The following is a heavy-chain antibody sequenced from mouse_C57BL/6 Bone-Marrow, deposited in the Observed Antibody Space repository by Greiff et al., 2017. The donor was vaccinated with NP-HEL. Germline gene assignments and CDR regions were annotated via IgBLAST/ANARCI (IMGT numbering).Heavy chain of an antibody. CDR1: GFTFSDFY. CDR3: ARDERDYDRGDYYAMDY. CDR2: SRNKANDYTT. V-gene: IGHV7-1*01. J-gene: IGHJ4*01. D-gene: IGHD2-4*01. Sequence: EVNVVESGGGLVQSGRSLRLSCATSGFTFSDFYMEWVRQAPGKGLEWIAASRNKANDYTTEYSASVKGRFIVSRDTSKSILYLQMNALRAEDTAIYYCARDERDYDRGDYYAMDYWGQGTSVTVSS.